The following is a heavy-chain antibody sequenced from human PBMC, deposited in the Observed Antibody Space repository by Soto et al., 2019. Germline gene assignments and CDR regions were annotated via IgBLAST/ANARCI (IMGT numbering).Heavy chain of an antibody. CDR1: GETFSSYS. CDR3: ASAAQFRAARRVAWFDP. Sequence: QPGGSLGLSCAASGETFSSYSMNWVRKEKGKGFQWVSSISSTISTIYYADSLNAPFTISRDNANTSLYLQMNSLRAEDTAVYYCASAAQFRAARRVAWFDPSAQAPLVTVSS. CDR2: ISSTISTI. D-gene: IGHD6-6*01. J-gene: IGHJ5*02. V-gene: IGHV3-48*01.